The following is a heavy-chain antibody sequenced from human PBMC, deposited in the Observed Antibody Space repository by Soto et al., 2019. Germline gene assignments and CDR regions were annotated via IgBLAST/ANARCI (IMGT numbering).Heavy chain of an antibody. CDR2: IWYDGSNK. J-gene: IGHJ4*02. CDR3: ASADVLIYDFLPGPSI. V-gene: IGHV3-33*01. CDR1: GFTFSSYG. Sequence: GGSLRLSCAASGFTFSSYGMHWVRQAPGKGLEWVAVIWYDGSNKYYADSVKGRFTISRDNSKNTLYLQMNSLRAEDTAVYYYASADVLIYDFLPGPSIWGQGPLVPVSP. D-gene: IGHD3-3*01.